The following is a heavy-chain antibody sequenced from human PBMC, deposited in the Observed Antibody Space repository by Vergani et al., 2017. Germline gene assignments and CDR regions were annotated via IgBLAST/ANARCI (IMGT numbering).Heavy chain of an antibody. J-gene: IGHJ5*02. V-gene: IGHV3-21*01. CDR1: GFTFSSYS. CDR3: ASHRPPNWFDP. Sequence: EVQLVESGGGLVKPGASLRLSCAASGFTFSSYSMNWVRQAPGKGLEWVSSISSSSSYIYYADSVKGRFTISRDNAKNSLYLQMNSLRAEDTAVYYCASHRPPNWFDPWGQGTLVTVSS. CDR2: ISSSSSYI. D-gene: IGHD1-14*01.